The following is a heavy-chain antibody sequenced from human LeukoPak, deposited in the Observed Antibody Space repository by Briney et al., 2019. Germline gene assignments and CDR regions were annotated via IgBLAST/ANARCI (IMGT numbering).Heavy chain of an antibody. CDR3: ARDTRGNFDY. J-gene: IGHJ4*02. D-gene: IGHD3-16*01. V-gene: IGHV3-48*04. CDR1: GFILSNYR. Sequence: GGSLRLSCAASGFILSNYRMNCVRPAPGDGVEWVSYISSSGNSREYADSVKGRFTISRDNARDSLHLQMNSLRVEDTAVYYCARDTRGNFDYWGQGTLVTVSS. CDR2: ISSSGNSR.